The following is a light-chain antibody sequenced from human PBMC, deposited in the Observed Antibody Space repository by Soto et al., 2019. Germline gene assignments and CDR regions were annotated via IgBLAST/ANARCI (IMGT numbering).Light chain of an antibody. Sequence: DIVMPQSPLSLPVTPGEPASISCRSSQSLLHSNGYKYLDWYLQKPAQSPQLLIYLGSNRASGVPDRFSGSGSGTDFTLKISRVEAEDVGVYYCMEALHTPWTFGQGTKVEIK. CDR1: QSLLHSNGYKY. J-gene: IGKJ1*01. V-gene: IGKV2-28*01. CDR3: MEALHTPWT. CDR2: LGS.